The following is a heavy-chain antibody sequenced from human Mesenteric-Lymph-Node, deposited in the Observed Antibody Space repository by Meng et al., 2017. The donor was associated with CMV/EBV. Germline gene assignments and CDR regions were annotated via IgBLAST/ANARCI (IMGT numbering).Heavy chain of an antibody. CDR2: VSHYETT. D-gene: IGHD7-27*01. CDR3: ARTNRGAWDY. V-gene: IGHV4-4*02. Sequence: TFAVSCAYIRRSNWWSGVRQSPGKGLEWVGGVSHYETTINNPSIHSRINISIDMSKNKFSLKVKSVTAADTAVDYCARTNRGAWDYWGQGTLVTVSS. CDR1: CAYIRRSNW. J-gene: IGHJ4*02.